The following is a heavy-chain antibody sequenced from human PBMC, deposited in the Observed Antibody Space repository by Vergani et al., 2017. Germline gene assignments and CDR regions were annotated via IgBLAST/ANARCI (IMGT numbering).Heavy chain of an antibody. CDR1: GFTFSSYG. D-gene: IGHD2-2*01. J-gene: IGHJ6*03. CDR2: ISYDGSNK. Sequence: QVQLVESGGGVVQPGRSLRLSCAASGFTFSSYGMHWVRRAPGKGLEWVAVISYDGSNKYYADSVKGRFTISRDNSKNTLYLQMNSLRAEDTAVYYCAKDLCTSCYDYYYYMDVWGKGTTVTVSS. V-gene: IGHV3-30*18. CDR3: AKDLCTSCYDYYYYMDV.